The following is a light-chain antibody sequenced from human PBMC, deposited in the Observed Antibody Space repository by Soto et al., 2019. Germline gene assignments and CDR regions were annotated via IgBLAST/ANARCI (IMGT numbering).Light chain of an antibody. V-gene: IGLV2-14*03. Sequence: QSALTQPASVSGSPGQSITISCSGTSSDVGGFNYVSWYQQHPGKAPKLIIYDVSNRPSGVSYRFSGSKSGNTASLTISGLQAEDEADYYCNSYTSSSTLDVFGAGTKLTVL. CDR1: SSDVGGFNY. CDR2: DVS. CDR3: NSYTSSSTLDV. J-gene: IGLJ1*01.